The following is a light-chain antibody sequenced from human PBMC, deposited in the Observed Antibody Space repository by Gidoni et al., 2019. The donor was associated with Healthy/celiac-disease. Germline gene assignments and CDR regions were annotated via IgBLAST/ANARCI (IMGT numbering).Light chain of an antibody. CDR1: QGISRY. CDR3: QQYYSYPPWT. CDR2: AAA. J-gene: IGKJ1*01. Sequence: AIRMTQSPSSFSASTGDRVTITFRASQGISRYLAWYQQNPGKAPKRLIYAAATLQSGVPSRFSGSGSGTELTLTISCLQSEDFATYDCQQYYSYPPWTCGQGTKVEIK. V-gene: IGKV1-8*01.